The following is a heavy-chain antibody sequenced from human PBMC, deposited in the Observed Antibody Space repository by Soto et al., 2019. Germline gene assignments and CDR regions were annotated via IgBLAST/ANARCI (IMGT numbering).Heavy chain of an antibody. CDR3: ATDTIGYCSGGSCYYYYGMDV. J-gene: IGHJ6*02. D-gene: IGHD2-15*01. Sequence: EVQLVESGGGLVQPGGSLRLSCAASGFTFSSYWMHWVRQAPGKGLVWVSRINSDGSSTSYADSVKGRFTISRDNAKNTLYLKMNSLRAEDTAVYYCATDTIGYCSGGSCYYYYGMDVWGQGTTVTVSS. CDR1: GFTFSSYW. CDR2: INSDGSST. V-gene: IGHV3-74*01.